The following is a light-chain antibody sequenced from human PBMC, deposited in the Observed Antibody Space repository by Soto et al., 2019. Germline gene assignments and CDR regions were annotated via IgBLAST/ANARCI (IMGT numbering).Light chain of an antibody. V-gene: IGKV1-5*01. J-gene: IGKJ4*01. CDR2: DAS. CDR1: QSIRRW. CDR3: QQYNSYPLT. Sequence: ITMTHSPSVLSASVGDKVTNAFRASQSIRRWLAWYQQKPGKAPKLLIYDASSLESGVPSRFSGSGSGTEFTLTISSLQPDDFATYYCQQYNSYPLTFGGGTKV.